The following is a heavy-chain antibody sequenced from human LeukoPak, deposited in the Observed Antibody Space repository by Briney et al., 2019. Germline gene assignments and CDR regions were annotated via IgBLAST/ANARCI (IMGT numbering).Heavy chain of an antibody. J-gene: IGHJ3*02. D-gene: IGHD6-6*01. Sequence: GGSLRLSCAGYGFTFSNYGMNWVRQAAGKGLEWVSGISPRGDITYYADSVKGRFTISRDNSKNTLYLQMNSLRAEDTAVYYCARDGWGIYSSSSYGAFDIWGQGTMVTVSS. V-gene: IGHV3-23*01. CDR3: ARDGWGIYSSSSYGAFDI. CDR2: ISPRGDIT. CDR1: GFTFSNYG.